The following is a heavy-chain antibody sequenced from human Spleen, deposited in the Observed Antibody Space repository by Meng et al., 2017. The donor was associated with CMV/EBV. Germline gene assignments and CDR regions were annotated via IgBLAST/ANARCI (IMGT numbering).Heavy chain of an antibody. D-gene: IGHD5-18*01. CDR1: GYTFTHNY. J-gene: IGHJ4*02. CDR3: ARDHSAYADY. CDR2: INPNSGGT. V-gene: IGHV1-2*02. Sequence: ASVKVSCKASGYTFTHNYIHWVRQAPGQGLEWMGWINPNSGGTNYAQKFQDRVTMTSDTSISTAYMEVARLTSDDTAVYYCARDHSAYADYWGQGALVTVSS.